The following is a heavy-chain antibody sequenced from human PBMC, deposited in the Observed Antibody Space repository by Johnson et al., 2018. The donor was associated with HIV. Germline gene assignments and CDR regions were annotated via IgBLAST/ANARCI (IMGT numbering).Heavy chain of an antibody. J-gene: IGHJ3*02. V-gene: IGHV3-33*06. CDR2: TWFDGSNK. D-gene: IGHD6-13*01. Sequence: QVQLVESGGGVVQPGRSLRLSCAASGFTFSNYGMHWVRQAPGKGLEWVAVTWFDGSNKYYSDSVKGRFTISRDNSKSTLYLQMNSLGAEDTAVYYCAKVAVATAAGGVALDIWGPGTMVIVSS. CDR3: AKVAVATAAGGVALDI. CDR1: GFTFSNYG.